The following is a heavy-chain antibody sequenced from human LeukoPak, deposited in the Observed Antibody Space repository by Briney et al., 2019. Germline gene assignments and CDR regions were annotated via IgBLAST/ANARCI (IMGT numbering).Heavy chain of an antibody. CDR3: ARVPLEATMVRGVIPNWFDR. CDR1: GYTFTSYG. V-gene: IGHV1-18*04. J-gene: IGHJ5*02. CDR2: ISAYNGNT. D-gene: IGHD3-10*01. Sequence: ASVKVSCKASGYTFTSYGISWVRQAPGQGLEWMGWISAYNGNTNYAQKLQGRVTMTTDTSTSTGYMELRSLRSDDTAVYYCARVPLEATMVRGVIPNWFDRWGQGTLVTVSS.